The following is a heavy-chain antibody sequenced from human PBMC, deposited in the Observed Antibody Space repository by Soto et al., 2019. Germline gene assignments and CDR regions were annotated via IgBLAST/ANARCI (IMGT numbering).Heavy chain of an antibody. Sequence: QVQLQQWGAGLLKPSETLSLTCAVYGGSFSGYYWSWIRQPPGKGLEWIGEINHSGSTNYNPSLKSRVTISVDTSKNQSSLKLSSVTAADTAVYYCARGRKGYFDWRNPDYWGQGTLVTVSS. CDR1: GGSFSGYY. V-gene: IGHV4-34*01. CDR2: INHSGST. D-gene: IGHD3-9*01. J-gene: IGHJ4*02. CDR3: ARGRKGYFDWRNPDY.